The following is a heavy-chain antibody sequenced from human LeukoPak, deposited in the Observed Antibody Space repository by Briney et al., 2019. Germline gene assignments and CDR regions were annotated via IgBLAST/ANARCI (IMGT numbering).Heavy chain of an antibody. CDR2: INSDGSST. Sequence: GGSLRLSCAASGFTFSSYWMHWVRQAPGKGRVWVSRINSDGSSTSYADSVKGRFTISRDNAKNTLYLQMNSLRAEDTAVYYCASLADDYGDFDYWGQGTLVTVSS. J-gene: IGHJ4*02. V-gene: IGHV3-74*01. CDR3: ASLADDYGDFDY. D-gene: IGHD4-17*01. CDR1: GFTFSSYW.